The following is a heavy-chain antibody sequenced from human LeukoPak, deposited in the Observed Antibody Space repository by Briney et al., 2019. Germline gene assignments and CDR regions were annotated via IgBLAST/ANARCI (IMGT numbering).Heavy chain of an antibody. V-gene: IGHV3-64*01. D-gene: IGHD6-19*01. J-gene: IGHJ4*02. CDR1: GFTFSSYA. CDR2: ISSNGGST. CDR3: ARPWGSGIAVAYFDY. Sequence: PGGSLRLSCAASGFTFSSYAMHWVRQAPGKGLEYVSAISSNGGSTYYANSVKGRFTISRDNSKNTLYLQMGSLRAEDMAVYYCARPWGSGIAVAYFDYWGQGTLVTVSS.